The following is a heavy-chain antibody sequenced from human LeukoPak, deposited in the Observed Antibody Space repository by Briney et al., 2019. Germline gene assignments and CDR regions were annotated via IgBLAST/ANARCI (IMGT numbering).Heavy chain of an antibody. CDR3: ARARRVTHLPISAFDI. D-gene: IGHD3-10*01. V-gene: IGHV4-4*07. J-gene: IGHJ3*02. CDR1: GGSISSYY. CDR2: IYTSGST. Sequence: PSETLSLTCTVSGGSISSYYWSWIRQPAGKGLEWIGRIYTSGSTNYNPSLKSRVTMSVDTSKNQFSLKLSSVTAADTAVYYCARARRVTHLPISAFDIWGQGTMVTVSS.